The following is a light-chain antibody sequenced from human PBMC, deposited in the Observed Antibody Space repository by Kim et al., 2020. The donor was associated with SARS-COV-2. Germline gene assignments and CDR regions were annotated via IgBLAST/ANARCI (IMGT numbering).Light chain of an antibody. CDR2: GAF. CDR3: QLYGGSPPVI. CDR1: QSVSNNY. J-gene: IGKJ2*01. V-gene: IGKV3-20*01. Sequence: EIVLTQSPGTLSLSPGERATLSCRASQSVSNNYLAWYQQRPGRAPRLLIYGAFSRATGIPDRFSGSGSGTDFTLTISRLEPEDFAVYHGQLYGGSPPVIFGQGTKVEI.